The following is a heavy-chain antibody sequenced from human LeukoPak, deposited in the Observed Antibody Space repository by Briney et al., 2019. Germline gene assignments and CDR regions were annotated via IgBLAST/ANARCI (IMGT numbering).Heavy chain of an antibody. D-gene: IGHD3-3*01. V-gene: IGHV3-7*01. Sequence: GGSLRLSCAASGFTFSSYMMTWVRQAPGKGLEWVANIKPDGGEKFYVDSVRGRFTISRDNAKNSLYLQMNSLRAEDTAVYYCASGSLSSGILEYWGQGTLVIVSS. CDR3: ASGSLSSGILEY. CDR2: IKPDGGEK. J-gene: IGHJ4*02. CDR1: GFTFSSYM.